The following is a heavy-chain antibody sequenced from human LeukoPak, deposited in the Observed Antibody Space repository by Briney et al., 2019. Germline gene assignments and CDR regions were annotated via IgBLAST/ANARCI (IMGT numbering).Heavy chain of an antibody. Sequence: SVRVSCTASGGTFTSYAISWVRQSPGQGLEWMGGIIAIFGTANYAQKFKGRVTITAYESTSTAYMELSSLRSEDTAVYYCATQGGADYGGKSVYFGYWGQGTLVTVSS. D-gene: IGHD4-23*01. CDR1: GGTFTSYA. V-gene: IGHV1-69*01. CDR3: ATQGGADYGGKSVYFGY. CDR2: IIAIFGTA. J-gene: IGHJ4*02.